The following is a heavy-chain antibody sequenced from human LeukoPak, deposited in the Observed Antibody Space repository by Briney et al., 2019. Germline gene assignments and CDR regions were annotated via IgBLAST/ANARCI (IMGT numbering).Heavy chain of an antibody. CDR2: ISSSSSTV. Sequence: GTLRLSCAASGFTFSSYGMNWVRQAPGKGLEWVSYISSSSSTVYYADSVKGRFTISRDNAKNSLYLQMNSLRAEDTAVYYCARGYCSSTSCYYMDVWGKGTTVTVSS. CDR1: GFTFSSYG. V-gene: IGHV3-48*04. CDR3: ARGYCSSTSCYYMDV. D-gene: IGHD2-2*01. J-gene: IGHJ6*03.